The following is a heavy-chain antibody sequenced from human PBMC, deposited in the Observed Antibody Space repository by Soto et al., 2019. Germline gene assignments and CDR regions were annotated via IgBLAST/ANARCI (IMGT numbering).Heavy chain of an antibody. CDR2: IYHSGST. CDR1: GYSISSGYY. V-gene: IGHV4-38-2*01. Sequence: PSETLSLTCAVSGYSISSGYYWGLIRQPPGKGLEWIGSIYHSGSTYYNPSLKSRVTISVDTSKNQFSLKLSSVTAADTAVYYCARVDRQQLDYWGQGTLVTVSS. CDR3: ARVDRQQLDY. D-gene: IGHD6-13*01. J-gene: IGHJ4*02.